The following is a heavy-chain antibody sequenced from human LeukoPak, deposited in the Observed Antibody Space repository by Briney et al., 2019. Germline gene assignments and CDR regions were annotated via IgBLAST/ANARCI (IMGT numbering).Heavy chain of an antibody. CDR2: ISPGGGPT. CDR1: GFPLSSHG. CDR3: AKGGSWYRPTFFDY. J-gene: IGHJ4*02. D-gene: IGHD6-13*01. Sequence: GGTLRLSCAGSGFPLSSHGMNWVRQAPGKGLEWVSGISPGGGPTYYADSVKGRFTISRDNSKNRVYLQMNSLRVEDTAVYYCAKGGSWYRPTFFDYWGQETLVTASS. V-gene: IGHV3-23*01.